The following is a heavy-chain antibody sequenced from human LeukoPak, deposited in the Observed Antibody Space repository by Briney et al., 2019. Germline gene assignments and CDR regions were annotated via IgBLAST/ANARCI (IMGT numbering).Heavy chain of an antibody. Sequence: GGSLRLSCAASGFTFINYAMNWVRQAPGKGLEWVSTVSGGGGGTYYADSVKGRFTISRDNSKNTLYLQMNSLRGEDMAVYYCARRGESGGGGWSAFDIWGQGTMVTVSS. V-gene: IGHV3-23*01. D-gene: IGHD2-15*01. CDR1: GFTFINYA. CDR2: VSGGGGGT. CDR3: ARRGESGGGGWSAFDI. J-gene: IGHJ3*02.